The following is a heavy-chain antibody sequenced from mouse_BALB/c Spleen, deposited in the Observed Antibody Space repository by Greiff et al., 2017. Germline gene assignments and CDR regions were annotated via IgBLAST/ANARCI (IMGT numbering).Heavy chain of an antibody. CDR3: TRGGLRDYAMDY. Sequence: DVQLQESGTVLARPGASVKMSCKASGYSFTSYWMHWVKQRPGQGLEWIGAIYPGNSDTSYNQKFKGKAKLTAVTSASTAYMELSSLTNEDSAVYYCTRGGLRDYAMDYWGQGTSVTVSS. V-gene: IGHV1-5*01. CDR2: IYPGNSDT. D-gene: IGHD2-4*01. CDR1: GYSFTSYW. J-gene: IGHJ4*01.